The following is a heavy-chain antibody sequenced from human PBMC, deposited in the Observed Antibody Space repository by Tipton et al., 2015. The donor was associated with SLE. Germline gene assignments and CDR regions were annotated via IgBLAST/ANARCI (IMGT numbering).Heavy chain of an antibody. CDR2: IYYSGST. CDR1: GGSISSYY. Sequence: GLVKPSETLSLTCTVSGGSISSYYWSWIRQPPGKGLEWIGYIYYSGSTNYNPSLKSRVTISVDTSKNQFSLKLSSVTAADTAVYYCARAGTYYYDSSGPYFDLWGRGTLVTVSS. CDR3: ARAGTYYYDSSGPYFDL. D-gene: IGHD3-22*01. J-gene: IGHJ2*01. V-gene: IGHV4-59*01.